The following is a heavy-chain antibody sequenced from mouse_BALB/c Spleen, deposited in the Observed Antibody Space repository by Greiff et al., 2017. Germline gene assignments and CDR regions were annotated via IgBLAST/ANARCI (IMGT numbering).Heavy chain of an antibody. D-gene: IGHD2-10*02. J-gene: IGHJ2*01. CDR1: GFTFSSFG. CDR3: ARSGGYGNYYYFDY. Sequence: DVKLVESGGGLVQPGGSRKLSCAASGFTFSSFGMHWVRQAPVKGLEWVAYISSGSSTIYYADTVKGRFTISRDNPKNTLFLQMTSLRSEDTAMYYCARSGGYGNYYYFDYWGQGTTLTVSS. CDR2: ISSGSSTI. V-gene: IGHV5-17*02.